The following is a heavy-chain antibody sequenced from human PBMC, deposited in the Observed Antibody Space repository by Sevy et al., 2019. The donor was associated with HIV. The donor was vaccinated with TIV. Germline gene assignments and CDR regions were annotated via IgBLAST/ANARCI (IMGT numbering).Heavy chain of an antibody. D-gene: IGHD6-6*01. CDR1: GFTFSSYG. V-gene: IGHV3-33*01. CDR2: IWYDGSNK. Sequence: GGSLRLSCAASGFTFSSYGMHWVRQAPGKGLEWVAVIWYDGSNKYYADSVKGRFTISRDNSKNTLYLQMNSLRAEDTAVYYCARDLAARDQYYSYGMDVWGQGTTVTVSS. J-gene: IGHJ6*01. CDR3: ARDLAARDQYYSYGMDV.